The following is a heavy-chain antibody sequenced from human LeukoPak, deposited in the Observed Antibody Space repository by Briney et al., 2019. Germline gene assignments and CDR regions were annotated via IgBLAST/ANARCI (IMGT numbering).Heavy chain of an antibody. CDR1: GFSFKDTG. Sequence: PGGSLRLSCAASGFSFKDTGMHWVRQAPGKGPEWLTIIWYDGSTKYYADSVKGRFTISRDNSKNTLYLQMNSLRAEDAALYYCVKASSSSPQYDWFDAWGQGTLVTVSS. CDR2: IWYDGSTK. J-gene: IGHJ5*02. D-gene: IGHD6-6*01. CDR3: VKASSSSPQYDWFDA. V-gene: IGHV3-33*06.